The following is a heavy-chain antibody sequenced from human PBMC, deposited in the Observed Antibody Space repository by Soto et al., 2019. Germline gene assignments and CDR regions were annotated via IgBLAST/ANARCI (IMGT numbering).Heavy chain of an antibody. V-gene: IGHV1-69*01. J-gene: IGHJ6*02. CDR3: AWGGNERFRGSGMDV. Sequence: QVQLVQSGAEVRKPGSSVRVACKASGDKFSTYAINWVRQVPGQGLEWLGGIITFFGAAMYAQKFQGRVTITAYESATTAYMERSSLRSEDTAVYYCAWGGNERFRGSGMDVWGQGTTVTVSS. CDR1: GDKFSTYA. D-gene: IGHD3-16*01. CDR2: IITFFGAA.